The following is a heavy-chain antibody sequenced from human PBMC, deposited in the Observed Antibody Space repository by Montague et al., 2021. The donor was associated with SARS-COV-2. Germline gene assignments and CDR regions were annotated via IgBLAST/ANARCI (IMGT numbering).Heavy chain of an antibody. D-gene: IGHD6-19*01. Sequence: PALVKPTQTLTLTCTFSGFSLSTSGVGVGWIRQPPGKALEWLALIYWNDGKRYSPSLKSRLTITKDTSKNQVVLTMTNMDPVDTATYYCAHRPGTAVAGGAFDIWGQGKMVTVSS. CDR1: GFSLSTSGVG. CDR3: AHRPGTAVAGGAFDI. V-gene: IGHV2-5*01. J-gene: IGHJ3*02. CDR2: IYWNDGK.